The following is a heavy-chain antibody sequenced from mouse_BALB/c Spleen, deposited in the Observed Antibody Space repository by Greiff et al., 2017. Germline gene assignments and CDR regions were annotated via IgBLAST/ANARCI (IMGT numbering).Heavy chain of an antibody. D-gene: IGHD2-1*01. CDR1: GFTFSDYY. CDR3: ARDDGNYEIAY. V-gene: IGHV5-4*02. Sequence: EVKVVESGGGLVKPGGSLKLSCAASGFTFSDYYMYWVRQTPEKRLEWVATISDGGSYTYYPDSVKGRFTISRDNAKNNLYLQMSSLKSEDTAMYYCARDDGNYEIAYWGQGTLVTVSA. J-gene: IGHJ3*01. CDR2: ISDGGSYT.